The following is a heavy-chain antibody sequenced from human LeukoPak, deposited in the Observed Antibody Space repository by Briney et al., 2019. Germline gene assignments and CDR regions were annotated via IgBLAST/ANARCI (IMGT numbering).Heavy chain of an antibody. CDR2: SSRSSGSI. CDR1: GFTFSSYT. J-gene: IGHJ4*02. D-gene: IGHD2-2*01. V-gene: IGHV3-21*01. CDR3: ARDCYGQADN. Sequence: GGSLRLSCAASGFTFSSYTMNWVRQAPGKGLEWVSSSSRSSGSIYYADSVRGRFTITRDNAKNSLFLQMNSLRTEDAAVYYCARDCYGQADNWGQGILVTVSS.